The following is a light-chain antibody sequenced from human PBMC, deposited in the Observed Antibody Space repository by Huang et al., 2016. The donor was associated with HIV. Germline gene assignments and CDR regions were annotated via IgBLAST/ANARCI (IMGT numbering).Light chain of an antibody. J-gene: IGKJ1*01. CDR1: QSVSSN. V-gene: IGKV3-15*01. CDR3: HQYNNWPQT. CDR2: AAS. Sequence: EIVMTQSPATLSVSPGERATLSCRASQSVSSNLARYQHKPGQAPRLLIYAASARASGIPARFSGSGSGTEFTLTISSLQSEDFAVYYCHQYNNWPQTFGQGTKVEIK.